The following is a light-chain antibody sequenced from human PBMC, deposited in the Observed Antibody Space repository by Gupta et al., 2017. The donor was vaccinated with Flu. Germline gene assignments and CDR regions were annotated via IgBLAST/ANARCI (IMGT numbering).Light chain of an antibody. Sequence: EIRMTQSPSSLSASVGDRVTITCPASQSIASYVTWYQQKAGEAPKLLSYVASNLESGVPSSFSDSGYGTDFTLTISRLQPEDFATYYCQHRHTTTHTFGQGTKVEIK. CDR2: VAS. CDR1: QSIASY. J-gene: IGKJ1*01. CDR3: QHRHTTTHT. V-gene: IGKV1-39*01.